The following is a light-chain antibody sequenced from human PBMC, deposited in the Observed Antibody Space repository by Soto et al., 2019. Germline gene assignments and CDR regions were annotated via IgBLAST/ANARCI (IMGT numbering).Light chain of an antibody. J-gene: IGKJ5*01. V-gene: IGKV3-20*01. CDR3: QQYVNSPIT. Sequence: EIVFTQSPATLSLSPGESATLSCRASRSISSTYLAWYQQKPGQAPRLLIYGASSRATGIPDRFSGSGSGTDFTLTISRLEPEDFAVYYCQQYVNSPITFGQGTRLEIK. CDR2: GAS. CDR1: RSISSTY.